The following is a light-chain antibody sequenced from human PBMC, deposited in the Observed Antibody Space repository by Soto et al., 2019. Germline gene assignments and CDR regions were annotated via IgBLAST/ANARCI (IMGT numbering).Light chain of an antibody. CDR2: STS. CDR1: SSNIGSNT. Sequence: QSVVTHPPSSSGTPGQIVAISCSGSSSNIGSNTVTWYQQLPGTAPKLLIYSTSQRSSGVPGRFSGSKSGASASLSISGLQSEDEADYYCAAWDDRLDVYVFGTGTKVTVL. CDR3: AAWDDRLDVYV. V-gene: IGLV1-44*01. J-gene: IGLJ1*01.